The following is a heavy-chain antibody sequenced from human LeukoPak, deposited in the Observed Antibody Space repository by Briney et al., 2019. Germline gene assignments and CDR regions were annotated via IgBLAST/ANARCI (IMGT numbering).Heavy chain of an antibody. CDR3: ARDGDYILKWFDP. D-gene: IGHD4/OR15-4a*01. CDR2: INHSGST. V-gene: IGHV4-34*01. CDR1: GGSFSGYY. J-gene: IGHJ5*02. Sequence: SETLSLTCAVYGGSFSGYYWSWIRQPPGKGLEWIGEINHSGSTNYNPSLKSRVTISVDTSKNQFSLQLNSVTPEDTAVYYCARDGDYILKWFDPWGQGTLVTVSS.